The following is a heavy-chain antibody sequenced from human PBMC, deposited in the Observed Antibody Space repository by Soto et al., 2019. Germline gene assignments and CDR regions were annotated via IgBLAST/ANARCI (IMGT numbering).Heavy chain of an antibody. J-gene: IGHJ4*02. CDR2: INHSGST. V-gene: IGHV4-34*01. CDR3: ASRWLQFAPFDY. Sequence: QVQLQQWGAGLLKPSETLSPTCAAYGGPFRGYSWSGSRRPPGKGLEGMGEINHSGSTNYNPSLKSRVTISVDTSKNQFSLKLSSVTAADTAVYYCASRWLQFAPFDYWGQGTLVTVSS. D-gene: IGHD5-12*01. CDR1: GGPFRGYS.